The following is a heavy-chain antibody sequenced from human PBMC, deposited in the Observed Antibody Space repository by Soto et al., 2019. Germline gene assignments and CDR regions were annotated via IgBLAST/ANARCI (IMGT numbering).Heavy chain of an antibody. D-gene: IGHD4-17*01. Sequence: SETLSLTCAIYGGAFSVFYWSLIRQPPGKGLEWIGEINDGGTTNYNPSLKSRVTISADTSKTHFSLRLTSVTAADTAVYYCARETSQNVYGHYGMDVWGQGPTITVSS. J-gene: IGHJ6*02. V-gene: IGHV4-34*01. CDR2: INDGGTT. CDR3: ARETSQNVYGHYGMDV. CDR1: GGAFSVFY.